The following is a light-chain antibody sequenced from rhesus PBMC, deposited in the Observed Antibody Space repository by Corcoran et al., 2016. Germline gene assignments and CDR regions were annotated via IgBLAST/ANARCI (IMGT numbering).Light chain of an antibody. CDR3: LQYSSSPPT. Sequence: DIQMTQSPSSLSASIGDTVTITCRASQSISSWLDWYQQKPGKAPKLLSSKSSSLQSGVPSRFSGSGSGTDFTLTISSLQPEDFATYYCLQYSSSPPTFGHGTKVEIK. CDR2: KSS. CDR1: QSISSW. J-gene: IGKJ1*01. V-gene: IGKV1-22*01.